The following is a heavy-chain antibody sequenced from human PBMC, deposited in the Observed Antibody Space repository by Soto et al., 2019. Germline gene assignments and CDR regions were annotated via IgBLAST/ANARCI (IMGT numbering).Heavy chain of an antibody. D-gene: IGHD1-26*01. CDR3: ARDGGRHSGGIDY. CDR1: GGTFSSYS. V-gene: IGHV1-69*01. Sequence: QVQLVQSGAEVKKPGSSVKVSCKASGGTFSSYSINRVRQAPGQGLEWMGEIIPIFGTANYAQKFQGRVTITADESTSTAYMELSSLISEDTAVYYCARDGGRHSGGIDYWGQGTLVTVSS. CDR2: IIPIFGTA. J-gene: IGHJ4*02.